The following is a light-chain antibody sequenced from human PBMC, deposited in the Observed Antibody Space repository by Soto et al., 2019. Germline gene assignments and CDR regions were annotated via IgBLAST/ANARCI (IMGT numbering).Light chain of an antibody. CDR2: GAS. CDR3: QQYNNWPPWT. V-gene: IGKV3-15*01. J-gene: IGKJ1*01. Sequence: EIVMTQSPATLSVSPGERATLSCRASQSVSSNLAWYQQTPGQAPRLLIYGASTRATGIPARFSGSGSGTEFTLTISSLRSEDFAVYYCQQYNNWPPWTFGQGTKVDNK. CDR1: QSVSSN.